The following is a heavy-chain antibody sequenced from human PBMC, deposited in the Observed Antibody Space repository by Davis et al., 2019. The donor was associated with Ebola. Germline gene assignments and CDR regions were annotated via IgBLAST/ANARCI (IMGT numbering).Heavy chain of an antibody. V-gene: IGHV3-23*01. CDR3: AKDTSNVWFDV. Sequence: GGSLRLSCAASGFTFSSNSMSWVRRAPGKGLEWVSTLGLSADTYYADSVKGRFTISRDNSKNTLHLQMNSLRVEDTAIYYCAKDTSNVWFDVWGQGTMVTVSS. CDR1: GFTFSSNS. CDR2: LGLSADT. J-gene: IGHJ3*01. D-gene: IGHD6-19*01.